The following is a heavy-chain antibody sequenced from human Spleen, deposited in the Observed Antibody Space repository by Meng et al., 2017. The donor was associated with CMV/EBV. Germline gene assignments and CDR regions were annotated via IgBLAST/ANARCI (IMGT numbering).Heavy chain of an antibody. CDR1: GGSFSGYY. V-gene: IGHV4-34*01. J-gene: IGHJ4*02. CDR2: INHSGST. D-gene: IGHD5-18*01. CDR3: ARGKRFGRGYSYGWHPGGYFDY. Sequence: QRQLQQWGAGLLKPSEPLSLTCAGYGGSFSGYYWSWIRQPPGKGLEWIGEINHSGSTNYNPSLKSRVTISVDTSKNQFSLKLSSVTAADTAVYYCARGKRFGRGYSYGWHPGGYFDYWGQGTLVTVSS.